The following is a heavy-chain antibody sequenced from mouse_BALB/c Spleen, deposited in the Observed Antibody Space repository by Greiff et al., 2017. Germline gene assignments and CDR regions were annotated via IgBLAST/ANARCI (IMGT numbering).Heavy chain of an antibody. CDR2: ISDGGSYT. J-gene: IGHJ3*01. CDR3: ARDMGRGAWFAY. D-gene: IGHD4-1*01. CDR1: GFTFSDYY. V-gene: IGHV5-4*02. Sequence: EVNLVESGGGLVKPGGSLKLSCAASGFTFSDYYMYWVRQTPEKRLEWVATISDGGSYTYYPDSVKGRFTISRDNAKNNLYLQMSSLKSEDTAMYYCARDMGRGAWFAYWGQGTLVTVSA.